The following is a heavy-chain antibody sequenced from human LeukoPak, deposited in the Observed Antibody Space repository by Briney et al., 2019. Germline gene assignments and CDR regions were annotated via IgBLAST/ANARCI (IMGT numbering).Heavy chain of an antibody. V-gene: IGHV4-61*01. Sequence: SETLSLTCTVSGGSISSSSYYWSWIRQPPGKGLEWIGYIYYSGSTNYNPSLKRRVTISEDTSKNQFSLKLSSVTAADTAVYYCARGASGSYFWFDPWGQGTLVTVSS. CDR3: ARGASGSYFWFDP. CDR1: GGSISSSSYY. CDR2: IYYSGST. J-gene: IGHJ5*02. D-gene: IGHD1-26*01.